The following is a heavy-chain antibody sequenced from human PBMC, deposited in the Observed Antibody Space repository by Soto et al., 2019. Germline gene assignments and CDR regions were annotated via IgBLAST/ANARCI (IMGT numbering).Heavy chain of an antibody. V-gene: IGHV1-18*01. CDR3: ARGGYYDNSWGKLSHYGLDV. J-gene: IGHJ6*02. Sequence: QVQLAQSANEVKKPGASVRVSCKAAGYTFIRYGIAWVRQAPGQGLEWMGWISPYNDYTVYAQKFQGRGSMTAETSTRKVYMNLRGLKSDDTAVYYCARGGYYDNSWGKLSHYGLDVWGQGTSVSVSS. D-gene: IGHD3-16*01. CDR1: GYTFIRYG. CDR2: ISPYNDYT.